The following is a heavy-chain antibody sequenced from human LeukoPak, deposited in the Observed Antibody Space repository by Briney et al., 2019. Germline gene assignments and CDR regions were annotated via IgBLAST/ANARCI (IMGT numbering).Heavy chain of an antibody. D-gene: IGHD3-22*01. CDR1: GFTFSSYS. CDR2: ISSSSSYI. V-gene: IGHV3-21*01. CDR3: ASASLPYYDSSGYDY. J-gene: IGHJ4*02. Sequence: PGGSLRLSCAASGFTFSSYSMNWVRQAPGKGLEWVSSISSSSSYIYYADSVKGRFTISRDNAKNSLYLQMNSLRAEDTAVYYCASASLPYYDSSGYDYWGQGTLVTVSS.